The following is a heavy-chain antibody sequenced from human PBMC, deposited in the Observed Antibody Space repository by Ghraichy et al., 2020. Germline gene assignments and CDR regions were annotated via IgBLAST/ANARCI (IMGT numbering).Heavy chain of an antibody. CDR1: GFTFSSYG. Sequence: GSLRLSCAASGFTFSSYGMHWVRQAPGKGLEWVAVIWYDGSNKYYADSVKGRFTISRDNSKNTLYLQMNSLRAEDTAVYYCARYCTNGVCLGNDYYYGMDVWGQGTTVTVSS. CDR2: IWYDGSNK. J-gene: IGHJ6*02. V-gene: IGHV3-33*01. CDR3: ARYCTNGVCLGNDYYYGMDV. D-gene: IGHD2-8*01.